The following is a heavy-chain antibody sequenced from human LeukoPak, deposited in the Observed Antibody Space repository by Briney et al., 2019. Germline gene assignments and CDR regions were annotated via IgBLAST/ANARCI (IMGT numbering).Heavy chain of an antibody. Sequence: GGSLRLSCAASGFTFSSYAMSWVRQAPGKGLEWVGRIKKRSDGGTTDYAAPVKDRFIISRDDSQDTLYLQMNTLKTEDTAVYYCTRDWYHAFDFWGQGTVVTVSS. V-gene: IGHV3-15*01. CDR3: TRDWYHAFDF. D-gene: IGHD3-9*01. J-gene: IGHJ3*01. CDR2: IKKRSDGGTT. CDR1: GFTFSSYA.